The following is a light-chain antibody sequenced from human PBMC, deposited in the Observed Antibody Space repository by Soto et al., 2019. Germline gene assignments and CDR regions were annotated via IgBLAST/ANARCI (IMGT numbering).Light chain of an antibody. CDR3: RQYNNSSPWT. V-gene: IGKV3-15*01. Sequence: EILLTQSPGTLSLSQGERATLSCSASQSVRSNFLAWYQQRPGQAPRPLIYGASTRATGIPARFSGSGSGTEFTLTISGRLYPEYLAYYYRQYNNSSPWTFGQGTQVDI. CDR1: QSVRSN. CDR2: GAS. J-gene: IGKJ1*01.